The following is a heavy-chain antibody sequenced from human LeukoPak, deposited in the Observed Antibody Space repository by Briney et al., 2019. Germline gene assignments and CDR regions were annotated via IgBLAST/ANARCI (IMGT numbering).Heavy chain of an antibody. J-gene: IGHJ4*02. D-gene: IGHD6-19*01. CDR1: GFTFSTYA. CDR2: IKQDGSEK. CDR3: ARFESPIAVAAPFDY. V-gene: IGHV3-7*01. Sequence: GGSLRLSCAASGFTFSTYAIHWVRQAPGKGLEWVANIKQDGSEKYYVDSVKGRFTISRDNAKNSLYLQMNSLRAEDTAVYYCARFESPIAVAAPFDYWGQGTLVTVSS.